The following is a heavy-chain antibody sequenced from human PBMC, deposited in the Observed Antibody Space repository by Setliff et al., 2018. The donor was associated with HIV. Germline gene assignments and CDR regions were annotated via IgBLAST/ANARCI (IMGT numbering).Heavy chain of an antibody. D-gene: IGHD2-21*02. CDR3: AISIVGVTSEMY. CDR2: VNHNGNI. CDR1: GVPLSDYY. V-gene: IGHV4-34*01. J-gene: IGHJ4*02. Sequence: PSETLSLTCTLNGVPLSDYYWNWIRQSPGKGLEWIVEVNHNGNINYNPSLKSRVTVSMDTSKTQYSLKMISVTAADTAMYYCAISIVGVTSEMYWAQGTLVTVSS.